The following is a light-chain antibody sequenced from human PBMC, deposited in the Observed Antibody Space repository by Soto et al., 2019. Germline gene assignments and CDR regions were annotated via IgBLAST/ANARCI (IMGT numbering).Light chain of an antibody. V-gene: IGKV3-15*01. CDR3: QQYHTWPIT. CDR2: GAS. Sequence: EIVMTQSPATLSVSPGERATLSCKASQSVSSNLAWYQQKPGQAPRLLIHGASTRAPGFPARFSGSGSGTEFTLTISSLQSEDCAIYYCQQYHTWPITFGGGTKVDIK. J-gene: IGKJ4*01. CDR1: QSVSSN.